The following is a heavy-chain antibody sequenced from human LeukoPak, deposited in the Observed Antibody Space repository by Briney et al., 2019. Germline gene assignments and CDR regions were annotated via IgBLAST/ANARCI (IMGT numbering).Heavy chain of an antibody. Sequence: GGSLRLSCAASGFTFSSYGMHWVRQAPGKGLEWVAVIWYDGSNNFYADSVKARFTISRDNSKNTLYLQMNSLRAEDTAVYYCARGHHYESSSYPDFWGQGTLVIVSS. CDR1: GFTFSSYG. CDR3: ARGHHYESSSYPDF. D-gene: IGHD3-22*01. V-gene: IGHV3-33*01. J-gene: IGHJ4*02. CDR2: IWYDGSNN.